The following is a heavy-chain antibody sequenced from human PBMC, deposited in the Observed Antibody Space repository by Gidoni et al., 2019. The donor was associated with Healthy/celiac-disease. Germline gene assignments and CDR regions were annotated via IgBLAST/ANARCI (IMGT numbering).Heavy chain of an antibody. CDR3: ARVVRYGDYFDY. D-gene: IGHD4-17*01. J-gene: IGHJ4*02. CDR1: GGTFSSYA. CDR2: IIPILGIA. V-gene: IGHV1-69*04. Sequence: QVQLVQSGAEVKKPGSSVKVSCTASGGTFSSYAISWVRQAPGQGLEWMGRIIPILGIANYAQKFQGRVTITADKSTSTAYMELSSLRSEDTAVYYCARVVRYGDYFDYWGQGTLVTVSS.